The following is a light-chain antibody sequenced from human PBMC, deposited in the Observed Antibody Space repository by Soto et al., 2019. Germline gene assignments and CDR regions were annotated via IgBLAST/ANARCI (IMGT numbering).Light chain of an antibody. CDR3: QQYGSSPTWT. CDR2: GAS. V-gene: IGKV3-20*01. J-gene: IGKJ1*01. Sequence: IVLTQPPGTLSLSAGERATLSCRASQSVSSSYLAWYQQKPGQAPRLLIYGASSRATGIPDRFSGSGSGTDFTLTISRREPEDFAVYDCQQYGSSPTWTFGQGTIVDIK. CDR1: QSVSSSY.